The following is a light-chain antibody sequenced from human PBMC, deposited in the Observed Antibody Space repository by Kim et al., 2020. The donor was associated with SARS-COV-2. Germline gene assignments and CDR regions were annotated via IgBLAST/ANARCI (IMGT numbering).Light chain of an antibody. CDR2: DAS. CDR1: QPISNY. Sequence: SPGERATHSCRASQPISNYLAWYQQKPGQAPRLLIYDASNRATGIPARFSGSGSGTDFTLTISSLEPEDFAVYYCQQRSNWPPITFGQGTRLEIK. J-gene: IGKJ5*01. V-gene: IGKV3-11*01. CDR3: QQRSNWPPIT.